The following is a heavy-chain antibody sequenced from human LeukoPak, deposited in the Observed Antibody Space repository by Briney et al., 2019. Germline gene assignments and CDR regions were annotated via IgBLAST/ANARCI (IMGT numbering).Heavy chain of an antibody. V-gene: IGHV3-7*03. CDR3: SQGSGQYFHY. J-gene: IGHJ4*02. CDR1: GFTFSGYW. CDR2: IKKEGSEK. D-gene: IGHD2-15*01. Sequence: GGSLRLSCAASGFTFSGYWMNWVRQAPGKGLEWVANIKKEGSEKYYVDSVKGRFTISRDNAKNSLYLQMNSLRADDTAVYYCSQGSGQYFHYWGQGTLVTVSS.